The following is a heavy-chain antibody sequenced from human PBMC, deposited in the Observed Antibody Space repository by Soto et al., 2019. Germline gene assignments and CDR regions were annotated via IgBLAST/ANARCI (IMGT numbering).Heavy chain of an antibody. CDR2: ISSSSTI. Sequence: GGSLRLSCAASGFTFSSYSMNWVRQAPGKGLEWVSYISSSSTIYYADSVKGRFTISRDNAKNSLYLQMNSLRAEDTAVYYCAREAYGATFDYWGQGTLVTVSS. CDR3: AREAYGATFDY. D-gene: IGHD4-17*01. CDR1: GFTFSSYS. V-gene: IGHV3-48*01. J-gene: IGHJ4*02.